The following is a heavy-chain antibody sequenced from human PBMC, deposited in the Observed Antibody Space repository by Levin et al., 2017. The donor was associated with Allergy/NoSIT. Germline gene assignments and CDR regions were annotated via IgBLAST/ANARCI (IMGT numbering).Heavy chain of an antibody. CDR1: LFTASSSY. CDR2: IYSGDRT. V-gene: IGHV3-53*01. CDR3: SFSDSSGYWFPGDFQH. J-gene: IGHJ1*01. Sequence: GGSLRLSCAASLFTASSSYMSWVRQAPGKGLEWVSIIYSGDRTYYADSVKGRFTISRDSSKKTLYLQMNSLRVEDTAVYYCSFSDSSGYWFPGDFQHWGQGTQVTVFS. D-gene: IGHD3-22*01.